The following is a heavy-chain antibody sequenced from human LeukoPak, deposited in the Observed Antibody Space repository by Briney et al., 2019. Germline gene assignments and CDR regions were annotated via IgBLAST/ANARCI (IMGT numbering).Heavy chain of an antibody. CDR3: ARSEDGDYGTK. V-gene: IGHV4-34*01. CDR1: GGSFSGYY. CDR2: INHSGST. D-gene: IGHD4-17*01. Sequence: SETLSLTCAVYGGSFSGYYWSWIRQPPGKGLEWIGEINHSGSTNYNPSLKSRVTISVDTSKNQFSLKLSSVTAADTAVYYCARSEDGDYGTKWGQGTLVTVSS. J-gene: IGHJ4*02.